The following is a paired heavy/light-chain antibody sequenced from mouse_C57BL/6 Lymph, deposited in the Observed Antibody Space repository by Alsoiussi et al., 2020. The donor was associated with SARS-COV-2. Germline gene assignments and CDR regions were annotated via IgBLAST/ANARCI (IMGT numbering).Light chain of an antibody. CDR1: QDINKY. CDR3: LQYDNLLRT. V-gene: IGKV19-93*01. Sequence: DIQMTQSPSSLSASLGGKVTITCKASQDINKYIAWYQHKPGKGPRLLIHYTSTLQPGIPSRFSGSGSGRDYSFSISNLEPEDIATYYCLQYDNLLRTFGGGTKLEIK. J-gene: IGKJ1*01. CDR2: YTS.
Heavy chain of an antibody. CDR2: IDPSDSET. CDR1: GYTFTSYW. J-gene: IGHJ2*01. CDR3: ARFYYYGSSYVDY. V-gene: IGHV1-52*01. Sequence: QVQLQQPGAELVRPGSSVKLSCKASGYTFTSYWMHWVKQRPIQGLEWIGNIDPSDSETHYNQKFKDKATLTVDKSSSTAYMQLSSLTSEDSAVYYCARFYYYGSSYVDYWGQGTTLTVSS. D-gene: IGHD1-1*01.